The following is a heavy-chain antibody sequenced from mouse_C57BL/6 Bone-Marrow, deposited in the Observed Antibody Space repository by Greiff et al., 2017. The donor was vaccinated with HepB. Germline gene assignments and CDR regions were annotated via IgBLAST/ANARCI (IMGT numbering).Heavy chain of an antibody. CDR3: ARSKYYGSSYYAMDY. D-gene: IGHD1-1*01. CDR1: GYTFTSYW. J-gene: IGHJ4*01. V-gene: IGHV1-55*01. Sequence: VQLQQPGAELVKPGASVKMSCKASGYTFTSYWITWVKQRPGQGLEWIGDIYPGSGSTNYNEKFKSKATLTVDTSSSTAYMQLSSLTSEDSAVYYCARSKYYGSSYYAMDYWGQGTSVTVSS. CDR2: IYPGSGST.